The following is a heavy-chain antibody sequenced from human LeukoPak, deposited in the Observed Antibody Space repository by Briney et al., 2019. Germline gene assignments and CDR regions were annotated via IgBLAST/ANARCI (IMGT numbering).Heavy chain of an antibody. CDR3: ARLAPPYYDFWSGTKSYYGMDV. J-gene: IGHJ6*02. D-gene: IGHD3-3*01. CDR2: IYYSGST. V-gene: IGHV4-39*01. Sequence: SETLSLTCTVSGGSISSSSYYWGWIRQPPGKGLEWIGSIYYSGSTYYNPSLKSRVTISVDTSKNQFSLKLSSVTAADTAVYYCARLAPPYYDFWSGTKSYYGMDVWGQGTTVTVSS. CDR1: GGSISSSSYY.